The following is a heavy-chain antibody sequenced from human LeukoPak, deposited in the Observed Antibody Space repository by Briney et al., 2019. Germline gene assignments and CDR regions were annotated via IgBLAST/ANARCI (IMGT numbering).Heavy chain of an antibody. CDR1: GGSISSGSYY. CDR3: ARLVYYYDSSGYSYYMDV. J-gene: IGHJ6*03. Sequence: KSSETLSLTCTVSGGSISSGSYYWSWIRQPAGKGLEWIGRIYTSGSTNYNPSLKSRVTISVDTSKNQFSLKLSSVTAADTAVYYCARLVYYYDSSGYSYYMDVWGKGTTVTISS. V-gene: IGHV4-61*02. D-gene: IGHD3-22*01. CDR2: IYTSGST.